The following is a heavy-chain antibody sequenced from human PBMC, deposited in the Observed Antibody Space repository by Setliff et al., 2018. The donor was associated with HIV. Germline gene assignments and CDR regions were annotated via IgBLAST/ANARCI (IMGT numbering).Heavy chain of an antibody. CDR1: GFIFDGYA. V-gene: IGHV3-43D*04. Sequence: PGGSLRLSCAASGFIFDGYAMHWVRQVPGKGLEWVALISWDGANTNYADSVKGRFTISRDNSRNTLYLQMNSLRDEDTAVYYCARDRVAAAGEAYYYYYMDVWGKGTTVTVSS. J-gene: IGHJ6*03. D-gene: IGHD6-13*01. CDR3: ARDRVAAAGEAYYYYYMDV. CDR2: ISWDGANT.